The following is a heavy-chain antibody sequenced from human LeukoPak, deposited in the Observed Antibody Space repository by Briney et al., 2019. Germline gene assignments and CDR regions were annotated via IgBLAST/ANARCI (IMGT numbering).Heavy chain of an antibody. J-gene: IGHJ4*02. CDR1: GGSISSSSYY. Sequence: SETLSLTCTVSGGSISSSSYYWGWIRQPPGKGLEWIGSIYYSGSTYYNPSLKSRVTISVDTSKNQFSLKLSSVTAADTAVYYCARALPGYSNYAPGPGNYWGQGTLVTVSS. V-gene: IGHV4-39*07. D-gene: IGHD4-11*01. CDR2: IYYSGST. CDR3: ARALPGYSNYAPGPGNY.